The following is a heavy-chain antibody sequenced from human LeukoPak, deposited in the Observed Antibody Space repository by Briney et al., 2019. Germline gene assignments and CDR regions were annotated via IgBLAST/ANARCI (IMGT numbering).Heavy chain of an antibody. CDR3: ANARIYCSGGSCQSFDY. D-gene: IGHD2-15*01. CDR2: IYYSGST. J-gene: IGHJ4*02. V-gene: IGHV4-39*07. Sequence: PSETLSLTCTVSGGSISSSSYYWGWIRQPPGKGLEWIGSIYYSGSTYYNPSLKSRVTISVDTSKNQFSLKLSSVTAADTAVYYCANARIYCSGGSCQSFDYWGQGTLVTVSS. CDR1: GGSISSSSYY.